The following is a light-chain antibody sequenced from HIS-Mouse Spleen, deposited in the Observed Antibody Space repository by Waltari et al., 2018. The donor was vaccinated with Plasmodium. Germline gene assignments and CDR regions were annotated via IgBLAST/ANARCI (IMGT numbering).Light chain of an antibody. CDR3: QQYNNWSFT. Sequence: EIVMTQSPATLSVSPGERATLPCRASQSVSSNLAGYQQKPGQAPRLLIDGASTRATGSPARFSGSGSGTEFTLTISSLQSEDFAVYYCQQYNNWSFTFGPGTKVDIK. V-gene: IGKV3-15*01. J-gene: IGKJ3*01. CDR1: QSVSSN. CDR2: GAS.